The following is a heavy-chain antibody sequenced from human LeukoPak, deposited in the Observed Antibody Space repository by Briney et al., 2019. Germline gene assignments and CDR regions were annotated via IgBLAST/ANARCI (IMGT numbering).Heavy chain of an antibody. J-gene: IGHJ5*02. CDR3: AREVVVVVPAALNWFDP. Sequence: SETLSLTCTVPGGSISSYYWSWIRQPPGKGLEWIGYIYYSGSTNYNPSLKGRVTMSVDTSKNQFSLKLSSVTAADTAVYYCAREVVVVVPAALNWFDPWGQGTLVTVSS. V-gene: IGHV4-59*01. CDR2: IYYSGST. D-gene: IGHD2-2*01. CDR1: GGSISSYY.